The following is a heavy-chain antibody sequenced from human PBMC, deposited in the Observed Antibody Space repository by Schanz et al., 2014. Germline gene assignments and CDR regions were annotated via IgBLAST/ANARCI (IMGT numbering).Heavy chain of an antibody. Sequence: VFLVESGGGLVQPGGSLRLSCAASGFIFSNYGMHWVRQAPGKGLEWVAFIWSDGSRTYHAESVKGRFTISRDNSRNTLYLQMDSLRDEDTALYYCAKVVASGPTTGPFDPWGQGTLVTVSS. J-gene: IGHJ5*02. CDR3: AKVVASGPTTGPFDP. CDR2: IWSDGSRT. V-gene: IGHV3-30*02. D-gene: IGHD1-26*01. CDR1: GFIFSNYG.